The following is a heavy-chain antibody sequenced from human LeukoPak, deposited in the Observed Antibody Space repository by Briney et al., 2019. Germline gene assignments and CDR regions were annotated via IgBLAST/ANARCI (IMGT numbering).Heavy chain of an antibody. V-gene: IGHV3-9*01. CDR2: ISWNSGSI. D-gene: IGHD3-3*01. CDR3: ARTFWCGRILDY. CDR1: GFTFGDYA. Sequence: PGGSLRLSCAASGFTFGDYAMLWVRHAPGRGLEWVSGISWNSGSIGYAHSVRRRFTLSRDTPKNSLYLQIKRLRGEHTALCYCARTFWCGRILDYWGQGTLVTVSS. J-gene: IGHJ4*02.